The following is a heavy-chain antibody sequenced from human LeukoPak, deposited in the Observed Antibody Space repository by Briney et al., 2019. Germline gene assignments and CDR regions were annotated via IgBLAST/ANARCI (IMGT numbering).Heavy chain of an antibody. CDR1: GFTFSSHG. CDR3: ASALDYYDTRDIDY. J-gene: IGHJ4*02. V-gene: IGHV3-33*01. D-gene: IGHD3-22*01. CDR2: IWYDGNIK. Sequence: GRSLRLSCAASGFTFSSHGMHWVRQAPGKGLEWVAVIWYDGNIKYYADSVKGRFTISRDNSKNTLYLQMNSLRAEDTAVYYCASALDYYDTRDIDYWGQGTLVTVSS.